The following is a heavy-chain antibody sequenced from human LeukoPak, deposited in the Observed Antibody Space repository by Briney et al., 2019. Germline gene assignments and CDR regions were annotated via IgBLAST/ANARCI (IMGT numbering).Heavy chain of an antibody. D-gene: IGHD4-23*01. CDR3: AKDLGGGNPLYYFDY. CDR1: GFTFSSYA. J-gene: IGHJ4*02. V-gene: IGHV3-23*01. CDR2: ISGSGGST. Sequence: GGSLRLSCAASGFTFSSYAMSWVRQAPGKGLEWVAAISGSGGSTYYADSVKGRFTISRDNSKNTLYLQMNSLRAEDTAVYYCAKDLGGGNPLYYFDYWGQGTLVTVSS.